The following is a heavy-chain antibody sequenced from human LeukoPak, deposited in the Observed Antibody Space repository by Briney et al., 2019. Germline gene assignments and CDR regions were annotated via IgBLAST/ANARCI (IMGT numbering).Heavy chain of an antibody. J-gene: IGHJ4*02. CDR2: ISGSGGST. Sequence: GGSLRLSCAASGFTFSSYAMSWVRQAPGKGLEWVSAISGSGGSTYYADSVKGRFTISRDNSKNTLYLQMNSLRAEDTAVYYWAKGGELLGYEESLFDYWGQGTLVTVSS. D-gene: IGHD1-26*01. V-gene: IGHV3-23*01. CDR1: GFTFSSYA. CDR3: AKGGELLGYEESLFDY.